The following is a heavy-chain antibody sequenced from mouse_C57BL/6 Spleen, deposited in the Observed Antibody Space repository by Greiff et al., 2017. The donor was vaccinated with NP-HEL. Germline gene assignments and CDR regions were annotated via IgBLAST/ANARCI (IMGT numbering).Heavy chain of an antibody. D-gene: IGHD1-1*02. J-gene: IGHJ2*01. V-gene: IGHV1-76*01. CDR2: IYPGSGNT. CDR1: GYTFTDYY. CDR3: ARGGGYFDY. Sequence: VQLQQSGAELVRPGASVKLSCKASGYTFTDYYINWVKQRPGQGLEWIARIYPGSGNTYYNEKLKGKATLTAEKSSSTAYMQLSSLTSEDSAVYFCARGGGYFDYWGQGTTLTVSS.